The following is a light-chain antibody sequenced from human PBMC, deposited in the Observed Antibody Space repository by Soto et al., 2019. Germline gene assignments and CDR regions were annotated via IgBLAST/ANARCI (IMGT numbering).Light chain of an antibody. V-gene: IGLV2-14*01. Sequence: QSALTQPASVSGSPGQSITISCTGTSSDVGGYNYVSWYRQYPGKAPKLMIYDVTNRPSGVSSRFSASKSGNTASLTISGLHAEDEADYYCTSYTSTSTLYVFGSGTKVTVL. CDR1: SSDVGGYNY. J-gene: IGLJ1*01. CDR3: TSYTSTSTLYV. CDR2: DVT.